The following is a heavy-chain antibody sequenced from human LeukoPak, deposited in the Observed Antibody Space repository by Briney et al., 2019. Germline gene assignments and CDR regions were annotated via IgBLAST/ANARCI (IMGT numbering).Heavy chain of an antibody. CDR1: GGSISSGGYS. CDR2: IYTSGST. J-gene: IGHJ4*02. Sequence: SETLSLTCAVSGGSISSGGYSWSWIRQPPGKGLEWIGRIYTSGSTNYNPSLKSRVTMSVDTSKNQFSLKLSSVTAADTAVYYCARESGRTPDYWGQGTLVTVSS. CDR3: ARESGRTPDY. D-gene: IGHD1-26*01. V-gene: IGHV4-61*02.